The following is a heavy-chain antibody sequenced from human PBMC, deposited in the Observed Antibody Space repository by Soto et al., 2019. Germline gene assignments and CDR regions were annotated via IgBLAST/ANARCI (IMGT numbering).Heavy chain of an antibody. CDR2: TTASLGTR. Sequence: QVQLVQSGAEVKKPGSSVKVSCKASGDTLSHYGVSWVRQVPGKGLEWMGGTTASLGTRDYAQKLQGRMTITSDESTTTSYMELNSLTSDDTAVSYCAAGDSSATGDHWAQGTLFTVSS. J-gene: IGHJ4*02. CDR3: AAGDSSATGDH. D-gene: IGHD6-19*01. V-gene: IGHV1-69*01. CDR1: GDTLSHYG.